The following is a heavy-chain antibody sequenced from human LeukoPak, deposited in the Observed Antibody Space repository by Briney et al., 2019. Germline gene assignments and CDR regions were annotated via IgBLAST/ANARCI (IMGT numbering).Heavy chain of an antibody. CDR3: VRDLSYGFDY. D-gene: IGHD4-17*01. CDR1: GFTFSRYW. J-gene: IGHJ4*02. Sequence: GGSLRLSCAASGFTFSRYWMHWVRQAPGKGLMWVSRISPDGSTTLYADSVKGRFTISRDNAKNTLYLQMNSLRAEDTAMYYCVRDLSYGFDYWGQGTLVTVSS. CDR2: ISPDGSTT. V-gene: IGHV3-74*03.